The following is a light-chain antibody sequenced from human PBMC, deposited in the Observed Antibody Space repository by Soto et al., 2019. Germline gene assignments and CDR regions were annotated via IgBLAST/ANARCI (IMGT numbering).Light chain of an antibody. Sequence: EIVLTQSPATLSFSPGERATLSCRASQSVSSYLAWYQQKPGQAPRLLIYDASNRATGIPARFSGSGSGTDFTLTISSLETEDFAVYYCQQRGNWPLTFGPGTKVDIK. V-gene: IGKV3-11*01. CDR2: DAS. CDR1: QSVSSY. CDR3: QQRGNWPLT. J-gene: IGKJ3*01.